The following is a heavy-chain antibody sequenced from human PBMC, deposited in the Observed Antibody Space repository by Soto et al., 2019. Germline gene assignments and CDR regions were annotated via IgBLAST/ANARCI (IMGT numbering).Heavy chain of an antibody. J-gene: IGHJ4*02. Sequence: PSETLSLTCAVYGGSFSGYYWSWIRQPPGKGLEWIGEINHSGSTNYNPSLKSRVTISVDTSKNQFSLKLSSVTAADTAVYYCARGSGVAAHNYWGQGTLVTVSS. CDR1: GGSFSGYY. CDR3: ARGSGVAAHNY. CDR2: INHSGST. V-gene: IGHV4-34*01. D-gene: IGHD6-6*01.